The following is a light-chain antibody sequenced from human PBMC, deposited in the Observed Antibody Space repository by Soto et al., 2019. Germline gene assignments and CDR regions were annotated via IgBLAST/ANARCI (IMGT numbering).Light chain of an antibody. CDR1: QSVTSSY. CDR3: QQHGSSPFT. J-gene: IGKJ3*01. CDR2: GAS. Sequence: EVVLTQSPGTLSLSPGERATLSCRASQSVTSSYLAWYQHKPGQAHRLLIYGASTRATGIPDRFSARGSGSDFTLTSRRRETEEFAGYSWQQHGSSPFTFGPGTKVDLK. V-gene: IGKV3-20*01.